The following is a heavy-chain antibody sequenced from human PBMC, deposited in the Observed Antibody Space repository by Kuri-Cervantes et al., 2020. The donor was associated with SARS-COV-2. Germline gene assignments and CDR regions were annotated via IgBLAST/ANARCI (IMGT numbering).Heavy chain of an antibody. Sequence: SCKASGYTFSDYYMSWIRQAPGKGLEWVSAISGSGGSTYYADSVKGRFTISRDNAKNSLYLQMNSLRAEDTAVYYCARYSSGWYEAWFDPWGQGTLVTVAS. D-gene: IGHD6-19*01. J-gene: IGHJ5*02. CDR3: ARYSSGWYEAWFDP. CDR2: ISGSGGST. V-gene: IGHV3-11*04. CDR1: GYTFSDYY.